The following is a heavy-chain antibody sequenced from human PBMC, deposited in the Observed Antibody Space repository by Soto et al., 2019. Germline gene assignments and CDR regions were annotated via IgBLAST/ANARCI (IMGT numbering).Heavy chain of an antibody. CDR2: IYYSGST. J-gene: IGHJ4*02. V-gene: IGHV4-30-4*01. CDR1: GGSISSDDYY. D-gene: IGHD3-10*01. Sequence: QVQLQESGPGLVKPSQTLSLTCTVSGGSISSDDYYWSWIRQPPGKGLEWIGYIYYSGSTYYNPSLTRRVTITVHTSKNHFSLKLSSVTAADTAVYYCAREEMGSGSYDYWGQGTLVIVSS. CDR3: AREEMGSGSYDY.